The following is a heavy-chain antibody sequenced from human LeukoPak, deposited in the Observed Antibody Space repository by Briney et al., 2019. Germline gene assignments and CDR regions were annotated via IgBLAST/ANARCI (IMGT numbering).Heavy chain of an antibody. CDR3: ARAVKSGTYSVGGVGY. D-gene: IGHD2-8*02. CDR2: IYDTGST. V-gene: IGHV4-59*01. CDR1: GGSISGYY. J-gene: IGHJ4*02. Sequence: WETLSLTCTVSGGSISGYYWSWIRQPPGKGLEWIGYIYDTGSTNYNPSLKSRVTMSVDTSKNQFSLNLSSVTAADTALYYCARAVKSGTYSVGGVGYWGQGTLVTVSS.